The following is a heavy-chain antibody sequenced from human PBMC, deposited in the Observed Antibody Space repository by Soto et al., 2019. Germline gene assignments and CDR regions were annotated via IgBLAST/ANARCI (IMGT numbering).Heavy chain of an antibody. Sequence: SETLSLTCAVSGGSISSGGYSWSWIRQPPGKGLEWIGYIYHSGSTYYNPSLKSRVTISVDRSKNQFSLKLSSVTAADTAVYYCAREYYDSSGSYGMDVWGQGTAVTVSS. CDR1: GGSISSGGYS. D-gene: IGHD3-22*01. J-gene: IGHJ6*02. V-gene: IGHV4-30-2*01. CDR3: AREYYDSSGSYGMDV. CDR2: IYHSGST.